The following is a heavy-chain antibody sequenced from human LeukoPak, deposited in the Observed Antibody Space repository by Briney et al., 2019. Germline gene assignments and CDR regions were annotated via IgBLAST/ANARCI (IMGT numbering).Heavy chain of an antibody. Sequence: GASVKVSCKASGYTFTSYGISWVRQAPGQGLEWMGWISAYNGNTNYAQKLQGRVTMTTDTSTSTAYMELRSLRSDDTAVYYCARIYCSSTSCYASDYWGQGTLVTVSS. D-gene: IGHD2-2*01. V-gene: IGHV1-18*01. CDR1: GYTFTSYG. J-gene: IGHJ4*02. CDR2: ISAYNGNT. CDR3: ARIYCSSTSCYASDY.